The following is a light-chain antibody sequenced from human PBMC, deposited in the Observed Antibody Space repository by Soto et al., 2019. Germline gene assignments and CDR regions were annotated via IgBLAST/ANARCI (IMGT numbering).Light chain of an antibody. CDR2: AAS. V-gene: IGKV1-39*01. CDR3: QQSYSTPWT. Sequence: DIQMTQSPSSLSASVGDRVTITCRASQSISSYLNWYQQKPGKDPKLLIYAASSLQSGVPSRFSGSGSGTDFTLNISSLQPEDFAPYYCQQSYSTPWTFGQGTKVEIK. J-gene: IGKJ1*01. CDR1: QSISSY.